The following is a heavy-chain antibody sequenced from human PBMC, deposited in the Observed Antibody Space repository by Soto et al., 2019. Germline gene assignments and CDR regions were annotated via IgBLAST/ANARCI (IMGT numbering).Heavy chain of an antibody. CDR3: ARGYYYGSGRPTPGGMDV. D-gene: IGHD3-10*01. V-gene: IGHV1-18*01. J-gene: IGHJ6*02. CDR1: GYTFTNYD. Sequence: QVHLVQSGAEVKKPGASVKVSCKASGYTFTNYDINWVRQAPGQGLEWMGWSSTYTGNTNYAQKLQGRVTMTTDTSPSTAYMELRSLRSDATAVYYCARGYYYGSGRPTPGGMDVWGQGTTVTVSS. CDR2: SSTYTGNT.